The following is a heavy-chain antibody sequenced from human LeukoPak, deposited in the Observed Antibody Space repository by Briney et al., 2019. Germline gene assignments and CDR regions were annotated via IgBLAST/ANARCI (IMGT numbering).Heavy chain of an antibody. Sequence: PSETLSLTCAVSGGSISSSNWWSWVRQPPGKGLEWIGEIYHSGSTNYNPSLKSRVTISVDKSKNQFSLKLSSVTAADTAVYYCARGWAYDYVWGSYRIGWFDPWGQGTLVTVSS. J-gene: IGHJ5*02. CDR2: IYHSGST. D-gene: IGHD3-16*02. V-gene: IGHV4-4*02. CDR1: GGSISSSNW. CDR3: ARGWAYDYVWGSYRIGWFDP.